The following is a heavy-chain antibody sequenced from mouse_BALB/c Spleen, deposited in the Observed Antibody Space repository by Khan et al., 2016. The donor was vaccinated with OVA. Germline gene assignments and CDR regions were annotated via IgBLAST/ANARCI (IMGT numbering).Heavy chain of an antibody. V-gene: IGHV1-9*01. D-gene: IGHD1-1*01. CDR1: GYTFSGYW. J-gene: IGHJ2*01. CDR3: ARVNYGSRDYFDY. Sequence: QVQLQQSGAELMKPGASVKISCKATGYTFSGYWLEWVKQRPGHGLEWIGEILPGSGSRNYNEKFKGKATFTAAISSKTTYMQLSSLTSEVSAVYYCARVNYGSRDYFDYWGQGTTLTVSS. CDR2: ILPGSGSR.